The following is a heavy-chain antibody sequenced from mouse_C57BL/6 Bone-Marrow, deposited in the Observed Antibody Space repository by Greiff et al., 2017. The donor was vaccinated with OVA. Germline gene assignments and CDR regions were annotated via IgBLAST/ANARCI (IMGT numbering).Heavy chain of an antibody. V-gene: IGHV14-1*01. J-gene: IGHJ4*01. CDR1: GFNIKDYY. CDR2: IDPEDGDT. CDR3: TTRQYYGSSLYYYAMDY. D-gene: IGHD1-1*01. Sequence: EVQLQESGAELVRPGASVKLSCTASGFNIKDYYMHWVKQRPEQGLEWIGRIDPEDGDTEYAPKFQGKATMTADTSSNTAYLQLSSLTSEDTAVYYCTTRQYYGSSLYYYAMDYWGQGTSVTVSS.